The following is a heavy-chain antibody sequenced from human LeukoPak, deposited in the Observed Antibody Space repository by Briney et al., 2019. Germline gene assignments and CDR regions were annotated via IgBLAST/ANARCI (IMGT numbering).Heavy chain of an antibody. V-gene: IGHV3-21*01. CDR1: GFTFSSYS. J-gene: IGHJ6*04. Sequence: GGSLRLSCAASGFTFSSYSMNWVRQAPGKGLEWVSSISSGSSYIYYADSVKGRFTISRDNAKNSLYLQMNSLRAEDTAVYYCARVHYGSGSYPRSAAYYYYYGMDVWGKGTTVTVSS. CDR3: ARVHYGSGSYPRSAAYYYYYGMDV. D-gene: IGHD3-10*01. CDR2: ISSGSSYI.